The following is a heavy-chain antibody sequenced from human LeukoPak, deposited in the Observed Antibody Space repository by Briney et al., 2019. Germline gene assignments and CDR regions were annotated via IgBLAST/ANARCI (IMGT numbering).Heavy chain of an antibody. J-gene: IGHJ4*02. CDR2: ISGSGGGT. V-gene: IGHV3-23*01. CDR1: GFTFNSYS. D-gene: IGHD1-26*01. CDR3: AKDLGRYRNNYFDY. Sequence: PRGSLRLTCAASGFTFNSYSMSWVRQAPEKGLEWVAPISGSGGGTYSADSVKGRFTISRDDSKNTLYLQMNSLRAEDTAVYYCAKDLGRYRNNYFDYWGQGTLVTVSS.